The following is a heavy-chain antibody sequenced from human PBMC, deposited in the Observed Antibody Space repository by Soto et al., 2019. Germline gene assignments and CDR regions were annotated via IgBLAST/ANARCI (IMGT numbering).Heavy chain of an antibody. V-gene: IGHV4-59*01. CDR1: GGSISSYY. Sequence: PSETLSLTCTVSGGSISSYYWSWIRQPPGKGLEWIGYIYYSGSTHYNPSLKSRVTISVDTSKNQFSLKLSSVTAADTAVYYCARGQSDILTGYYASVWFDPWGQGTLVTVS. D-gene: IGHD3-9*01. CDR3: ARGQSDILTGYYASVWFDP. CDR2: IYYSGST. J-gene: IGHJ5*02.